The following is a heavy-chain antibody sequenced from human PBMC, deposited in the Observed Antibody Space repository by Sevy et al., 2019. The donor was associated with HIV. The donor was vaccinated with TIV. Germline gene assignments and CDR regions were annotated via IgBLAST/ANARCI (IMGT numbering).Heavy chain of an antibody. Sequence: GGSLRLSCTASGFSFGDYVLSWVRQAPGKGLEWVGFIRRTAYGGTTEYAASVGARFTISRDDSKSIAYLQMNRLKTEDTAVYYGSRVGGATDGGMDVWGQGTTVTVSS. D-gene: IGHD1-26*01. CDR1: GFSFGDYV. CDR3: SRVGGATDGGMDV. CDR2: IRRTAYGGTT. J-gene: IGHJ6*02. V-gene: IGHV3-49*04.